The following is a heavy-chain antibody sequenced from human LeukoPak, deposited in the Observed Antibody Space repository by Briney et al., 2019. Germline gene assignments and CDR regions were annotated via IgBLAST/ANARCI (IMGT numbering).Heavy chain of an antibody. J-gene: IGHJ4*02. CDR3: ARATQSFGYSYGYFDY. CDR2: IYYSGST. Sequence: PSQTLSLTCTVSGDSSSSGDYFWNWIRQPPGKGLEWIGYIYYSGSTYYNPSLKSRVTISVDTSKNQFSLKLSSVTAADTAVYYCARATQSFGYSYGYFDYWGQGTLVTVSS. D-gene: IGHD5-18*01. CDR1: GDSSSSGDYF. V-gene: IGHV4-30-4*08.